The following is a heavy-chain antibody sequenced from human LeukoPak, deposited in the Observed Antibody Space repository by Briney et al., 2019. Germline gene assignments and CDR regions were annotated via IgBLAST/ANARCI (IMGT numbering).Heavy chain of an antibody. CDR3: ARDPYGDYFDY. V-gene: IGHV1-69*04. CDR2: IIPILGIA. J-gene: IGHJ4*02. D-gene: IGHD4-17*01. CDR1: GGTFSSYA. Sequence: SVKVSCKASGGTFSSYAINWVRQAPGQGLEWMGRIIPILGIANYAQKFQGRVTITADKSTSTAYMELSSLRSEDTAVYYCARDPYGDYFDYWGQGTLVTVSS.